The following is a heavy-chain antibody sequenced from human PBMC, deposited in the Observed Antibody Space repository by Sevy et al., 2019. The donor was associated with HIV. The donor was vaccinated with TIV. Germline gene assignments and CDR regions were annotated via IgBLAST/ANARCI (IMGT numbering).Heavy chain of an antibody. CDR2: IKQDGSEK. J-gene: IGHJ5*02. Sequence: GGSLRLSCAASGFTFSSYWMTWIRRAPGKGLEWVANIKQDGSEKYYVDPVTGRVTISRDNAKKSLYLEMNTLRAEDTAVYYCATSGGETWGQGTLVTVSS. D-gene: IGHD3-16*01. V-gene: IGHV3-7*01. CDR1: GFTFSSYW. CDR3: ATSGGET.